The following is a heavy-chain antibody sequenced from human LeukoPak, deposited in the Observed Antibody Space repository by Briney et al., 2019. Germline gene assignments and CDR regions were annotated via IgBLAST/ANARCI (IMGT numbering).Heavy chain of an antibody. D-gene: IGHD3-9*01. CDR2: IYYSGST. J-gene: IGHJ6*03. CDR1: GGSISSYY. V-gene: IGHV4-59*01. Sequence: SETLSLTCTVSGGSISSYYWSWIRQPPGKGLEWIGYIYYSGSTNYNPSLKSRVTISVDTSENQFSLKLSSVTAADTAVYYCARGLRYFANMDVWGKGTTVTISS. CDR3: ARGLRYFANMDV.